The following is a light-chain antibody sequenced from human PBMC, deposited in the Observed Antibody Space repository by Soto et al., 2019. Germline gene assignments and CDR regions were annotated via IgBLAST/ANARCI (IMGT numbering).Light chain of an antibody. CDR3: SSHTSSTTWV. J-gene: IGLJ3*02. V-gene: IGLV2-14*01. Sequence: QSVLTQPASVSGSPGQSITISCTGTSSDVGAYDYVSWYQQYPGKTPKVMISEVSNRPSGVSNRFSGSKSGNTASLTISGLHAEDEADYYCSSHTSSTTWVFGGGTKLTVL. CDR2: EVS. CDR1: SSDVGAYDY.